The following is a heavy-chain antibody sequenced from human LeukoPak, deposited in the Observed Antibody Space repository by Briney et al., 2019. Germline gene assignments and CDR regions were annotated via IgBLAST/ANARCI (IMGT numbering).Heavy chain of an antibody. CDR1: GGTFSSYA. V-gene: IGHV1-69*11. J-gene: IGHJ4*02. CDR2: IVPILGTT. CDR3: AKEGYSSSWGDSDFDY. D-gene: IGHD6-13*01. Sequence: GASVKLSCKASGGTFSSYAISWVRQAPGQGLEWMGRIVPILGTTNYAPNFQGRVTITTDESTSTAYMELSSLRSEDTAVYYCAKEGYSSSWGDSDFDYWGQGILVTVSS.